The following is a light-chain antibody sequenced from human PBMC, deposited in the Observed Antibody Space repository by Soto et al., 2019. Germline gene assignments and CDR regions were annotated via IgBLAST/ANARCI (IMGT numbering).Light chain of an antibody. CDR1: QTISSN. Sequence: EVVMTQSPATLSVSPGERATLSCRANQTISSNLAWYQQKPGQAPRLLIYGASTRATGIPARFSGSGSGTEFTLTISSLQSEDFAVYYCHQRQSWPRTFGQGTTVDIK. CDR2: GAS. V-gene: IGKV3-15*01. CDR3: HQRQSWPRT. J-gene: IGKJ1*01.